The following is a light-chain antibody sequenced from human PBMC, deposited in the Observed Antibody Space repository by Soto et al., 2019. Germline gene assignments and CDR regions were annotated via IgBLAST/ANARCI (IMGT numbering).Light chain of an antibody. V-gene: IGLV2-14*01. Sequence: QSALTQPASVSGSPGQSITISCTGTSSDVGGYNYVSWYQQHPGKVPKLMIYDVSDRPSGVSNRFSGSKSGNTASLTISGLQAEDEADYYCISYTSRSTWVFGGGTKLTVL. CDR1: SSDVGGYNY. CDR3: ISYTSRSTWV. CDR2: DVS. J-gene: IGLJ3*02.